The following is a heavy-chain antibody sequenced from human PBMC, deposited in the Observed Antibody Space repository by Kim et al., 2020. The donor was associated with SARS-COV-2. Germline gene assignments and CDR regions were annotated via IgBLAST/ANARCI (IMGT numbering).Heavy chain of an antibody. J-gene: IGHJ4*02. CDR2: TT. V-gene: IGHV3-74*01. Sequence: TTAYADSVKGRFTISRYNAKNTHYQQMNSLKAQDTAVYYWARSRGAGFDFWGLGTLVTVSS. CDR3: ARSRGAGFDF. D-gene: IGHD6-19*01.